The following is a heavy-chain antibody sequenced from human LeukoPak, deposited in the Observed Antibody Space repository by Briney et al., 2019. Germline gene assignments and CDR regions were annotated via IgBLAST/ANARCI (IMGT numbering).Heavy chain of an antibody. CDR2: ISYDGSNK. V-gene: IGHV3-30*04. D-gene: IGHD3-10*01. CDR1: GFTFSSYA. J-gene: IGHJ4*02. CDR3: ARDRSLDY. Sequence: GGSLRLSCAASGFTFSSYAMHWVRQAPGKGLEWVAVISYDGSNKYYADSVKGRFTISRDNSKNTLYLQMNSLRAEETAVYYCARDRSLDYWGQGTLVTVSS.